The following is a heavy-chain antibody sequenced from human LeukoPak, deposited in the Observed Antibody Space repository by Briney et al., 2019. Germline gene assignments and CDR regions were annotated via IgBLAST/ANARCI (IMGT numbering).Heavy chain of an antibody. CDR2: ISTYNGNT. CDR1: GYXFTSYV. D-gene: IGHD3-9*01. CDR3: ARVANYDILTGYTSWFDP. J-gene: IGHJ5*02. Sequence: ASVKVSCKASGYXFTSYVITWVRQAPGQGLEWLGWISTYNGNTNYAQKLQGRVTMTTDTSTSTVYMELRSLRSDDTAVYYCARVANYDILTGYTSWFDPWGQGSLVTVSS. V-gene: IGHV1-18*01.